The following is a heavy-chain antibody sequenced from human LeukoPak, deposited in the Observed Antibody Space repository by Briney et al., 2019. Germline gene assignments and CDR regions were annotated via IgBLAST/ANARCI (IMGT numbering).Heavy chain of an antibody. CDR3: ARAQLSCRGGSCYPNWFDP. CDR2: IYYSGST. Sequence: SETLSLTCTVSGGSISSYYWSWIRQPPGKGLEWIGYIYYSGSTNYNPSLKSRVTISVDASKNQFSLKLSSVTAADTAVYYCARAQLSCRGGSCYPNWFDPWARGPWSPSPQ. J-gene: IGHJ5*02. V-gene: IGHV4-59*01. CDR1: GGSISSYY. D-gene: IGHD2-15*01.